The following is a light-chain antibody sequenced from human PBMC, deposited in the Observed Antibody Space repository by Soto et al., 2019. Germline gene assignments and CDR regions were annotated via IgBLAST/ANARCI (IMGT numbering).Light chain of an antibody. Sequence: EIVMTQSPATLSVSPGERATLSCRASQSVSSNFAWYQQKPGQAPRLLIYGASTRATGIPARFSGSGSGTEFTLTISSLQSEDFAVYNCQQYNNWPYTFGQGTKLEIK. CDR1: QSVSSN. J-gene: IGKJ2*01. V-gene: IGKV3-15*01. CDR2: GAS. CDR3: QQYNNWPYT.